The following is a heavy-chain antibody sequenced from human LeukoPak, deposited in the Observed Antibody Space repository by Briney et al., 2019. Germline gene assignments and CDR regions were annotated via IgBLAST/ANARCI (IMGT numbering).Heavy chain of an antibody. J-gene: IGHJ2*01. V-gene: IGHV4-59*01. Sequence: SETLSLTCTVSGGSISSYYWSWIRQPPGKGPEWIGYIYYSGSTNYNPSLKSRVTISVNTSKNQFSLELSSVTAADTAVYYCARVGYQLRSRYFDLWGRGTLVTVSS. CDR2: IYYSGST. D-gene: IGHD2-2*01. CDR3: ARVGYQLRSRYFDL. CDR1: GGSISSYY.